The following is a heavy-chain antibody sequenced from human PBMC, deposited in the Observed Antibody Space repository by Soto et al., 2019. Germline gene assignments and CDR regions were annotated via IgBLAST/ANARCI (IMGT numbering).Heavy chain of an antibody. Sequence: PSETLSLTCAVSGDSISSTNWWSWVRQPPGKGLDWIGEIYHSGSTKYNSSLKSRVTMSVDKSKNQFSLELTSVTAADTAVYYCARTYDFRWFDPWGQGTLVPVSS. CDR2: IYHSGST. J-gene: IGHJ5*02. D-gene: IGHD3-3*01. V-gene: IGHV4-4*02. CDR1: GDSISSTNW. CDR3: ARTYDFRWFDP.